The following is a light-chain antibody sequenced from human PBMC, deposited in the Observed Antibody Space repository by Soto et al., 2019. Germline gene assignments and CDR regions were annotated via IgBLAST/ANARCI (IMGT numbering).Light chain of an antibody. V-gene: IGKV3-20*01. CDR3: QQYGSSPLT. J-gene: IGKJ4*01. Sequence: EIALTQSPGTVSLSLGEIATLSCRASQSVSTSNLAWYQQKPGQAPRLLIYGASSRATGVPGRFSGSGSGTDFTLTISRLDPEDFAVYYCQQYGSSPLTFGRGTKVDIK. CDR2: GAS. CDR1: QSVSTSN.